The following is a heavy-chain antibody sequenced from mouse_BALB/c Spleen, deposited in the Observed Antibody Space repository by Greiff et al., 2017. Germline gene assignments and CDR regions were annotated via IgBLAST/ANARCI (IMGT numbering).Heavy chain of an antibody. Sequence: VKLMESGAELVRPGASVTLSCKASGYTFTDYEMHWVKQTPVHGLEWIGAIDPETGGTAYNQKFKGKATLTADKSSSTAYMELRSLTSEDSAVYYCTREGYGNYFDDWGEGTTLTVSS. CDR1: GYTFTDYE. CDR3: TREGYGNYFDD. CDR2: IDPETGGT. V-gene: IGHV1-15*01. J-gene: IGHJ2*01. D-gene: IGHD2-10*02.